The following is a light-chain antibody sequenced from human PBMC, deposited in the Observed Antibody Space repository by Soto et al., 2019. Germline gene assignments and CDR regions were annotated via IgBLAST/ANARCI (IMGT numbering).Light chain of an antibody. J-gene: IGKJ4*01. Sequence: EIVLTQSPGTLSLSPGETATLSCRASETVDTSSLGWYQQKPGRAPSLLIYSVSRRATGIPDRFSASGSATDFTLTITRLETEDFAVYYCHQYGSSPLTFGGGTKVES. CDR1: ETVDTSS. V-gene: IGKV3-20*01. CDR3: HQYGSSPLT. CDR2: SVS.